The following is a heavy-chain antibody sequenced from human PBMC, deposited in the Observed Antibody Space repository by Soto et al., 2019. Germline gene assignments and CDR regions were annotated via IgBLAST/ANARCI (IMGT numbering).Heavy chain of an antibody. CDR2: INPSGGST. Sequence: QVQLVQSGAEVKKPGASVKVSCKASGYTFTSYYMHWVRQAPGQGLEWMGIINPSGGSTSYAQKFQGRVTMTRDTSTSTVYMELSSLRSEDTAVYYCARDQVLRFLEWLNGMDVWGQGTTVTVSS. CDR1: GYTFTSYY. CDR3: ARDQVLRFLEWLNGMDV. V-gene: IGHV1-46*01. D-gene: IGHD3-3*01. J-gene: IGHJ6*02.